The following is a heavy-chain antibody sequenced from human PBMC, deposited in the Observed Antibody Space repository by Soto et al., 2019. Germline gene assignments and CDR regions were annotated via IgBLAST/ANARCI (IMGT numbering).Heavy chain of an antibody. J-gene: IGHJ6*03. D-gene: IGHD4-17*01. Sequence: GGSLRLSCAASGFTFSIYSMNWVRQAPGKGLEWVSYISSSSSTIYYADSVRGRFTISRDNAKNSLYLQMNSLRAEDTAVYYCARGPRVTFNDYGDYVWGYYYYYYMDVWGKGTTVTVSS. CDR2: ISSSSSTI. V-gene: IGHV3-48*01. CDR1: GFTFSIYS. CDR3: ARGPRVTFNDYGDYVWGYYYYYYMDV.